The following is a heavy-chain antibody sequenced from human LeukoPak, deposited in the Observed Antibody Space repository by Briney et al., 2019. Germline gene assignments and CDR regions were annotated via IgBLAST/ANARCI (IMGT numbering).Heavy chain of an antibody. CDR3: ARVGYSSSWYKADAFDI. D-gene: IGHD6-13*01. Sequence: PGGSLRLSCAASRFTFSTYDMNWVRQAPGKGLEWVSSITTTSSYIYYADSVKGRFTISRDNAKNSLYLQMNSLRAEDTAVYYCARVGYSSSWYKADAFDIWGQGTMVTVSS. V-gene: IGHV3-21*01. CDR2: ITTTSSYI. J-gene: IGHJ3*02. CDR1: RFTFSTYD.